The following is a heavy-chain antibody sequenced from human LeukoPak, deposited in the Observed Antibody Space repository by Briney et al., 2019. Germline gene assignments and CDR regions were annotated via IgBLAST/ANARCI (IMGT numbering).Heavy chain of an antibody. D-gene: IGHD6-19*01. CDR3: AKDLAVAGHYYYYGMDV. V-gene: IGHV3-43D*03. CDR1: GFTFDDYA. J-gene: IGHJ6*02. CDR2: ISWDGGSA. Sequence: PGGSLRLSCAASGFTFDDYAMHWVRQAPGKGLEWVSLISWDGGSAYYADSVKGRFTISRDNSKNSLYLQMNSLRAEDTALYYCAKDLAVAGHYYYYGMDVWGQGTTVTVSS.